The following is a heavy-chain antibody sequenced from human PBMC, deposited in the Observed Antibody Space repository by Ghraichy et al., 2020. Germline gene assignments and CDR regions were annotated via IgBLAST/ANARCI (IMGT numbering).Heavy chain of an antibody. J-gene: IGHJ4*02. V-gene: IGHV1-2*06. CDR1: GYTFTGYY. D-gene: IGHD2-15*01. CDR3: ARWGVCSGGSCYSYFDY. Sequence: ASVKVSCKASGYTFTGYYMHWVRQAPGQGLEWMGRINPNSGGTNYAQKFQGRVTMTRDTSISPAYMELSRLRSDDTAVYYCARWGVCSGGSCYSYFDYWGQGTLVTVSS. CDR2: INPNSGGT.